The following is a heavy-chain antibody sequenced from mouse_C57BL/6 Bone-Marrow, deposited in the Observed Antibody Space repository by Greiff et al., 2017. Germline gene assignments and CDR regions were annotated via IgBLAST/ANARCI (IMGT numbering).Heavy chain of an antibody. CDR2: IDPSDSYT. J-gene: IGHJ2*01. V-gene: IGHV1-69*01. CDR3: AAFYYGNFYFDY. CDR1: GYTFTSYW. D-gene: IGHD2-1*01. Sequence: VQLQQPGAELVMPGASVKLSCKASGYTFTSYWMHWVKQRPGQGLEWIGEIDPSDSYTNYNQKFKGKSTLTVDKSSSTAYMQLSSLTSEDSAVYYCAAFYYGNFYFDYWGQGTTLTVSS.